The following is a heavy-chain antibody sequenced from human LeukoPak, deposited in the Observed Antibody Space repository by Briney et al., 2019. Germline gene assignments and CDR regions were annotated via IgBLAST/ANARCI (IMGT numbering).Heavy chain of an antibody. D-gene: IGHD6-13*01. CDR3: ARGRPTTSIAAAGVNWFDP. CDR2: IIPIFGTA. J-gene: IGHJ5*02. V-gene: IGHV1-69*06. CDR1: GYTFTGYY. Sequence: ASVKVSCKASGYTFTGYYMHWVRQAPGQGLEWMGGIIPIFGTANYAQKFQGRVTITADKSTSTAYMELSSLRSEDTAVYYCARGRPTTSIAAAGVNWFDPWGQGTLVTVSS.